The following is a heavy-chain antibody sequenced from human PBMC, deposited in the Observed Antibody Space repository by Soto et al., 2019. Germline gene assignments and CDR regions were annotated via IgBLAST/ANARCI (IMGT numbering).Heavy chain of an antibody. D-gene: IGHD2-15*01. CDR2: INPNSGGT. CDR1: GYTFTGYY. CDR3: ARDFSDCSGGGCPLRRTDAFDI. J-gene: IGHJ3*02. V-gene: IGHV1-2*04. Sequence: ASVKVSCKASGYTFTGYYMHWVRQAPGQGLEWMGWINPNSGGTNYAQKFQGWVTMTRDTSISTAYMELSRLRSDDTAVYYCARDFSDCSGGGCPLRRTDAFDIWGQGTMVTVSS.